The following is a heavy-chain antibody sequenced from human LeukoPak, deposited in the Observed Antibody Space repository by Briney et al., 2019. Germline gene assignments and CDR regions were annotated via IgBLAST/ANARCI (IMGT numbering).Heavy chain of an antibody. Sequence: GGSLRLSCAASGFTFRAYAMSWVRQAPGKGLEWVSGISASGDTTYYADSVKGRFTISRDNSKNTLYLQMNSLRAEDTAVYYCAKGPGDYDSSGYYVDYWGQGTLVTVSS. CDR2: ISASGDTT. CDR1: GFTFRAYA. CDR3: AKGPGDYDSSGYYVDY. V-gene: IGHV3-23*01. J-gene: IGHJ4*02. D-gene: IGHD3-22*01.